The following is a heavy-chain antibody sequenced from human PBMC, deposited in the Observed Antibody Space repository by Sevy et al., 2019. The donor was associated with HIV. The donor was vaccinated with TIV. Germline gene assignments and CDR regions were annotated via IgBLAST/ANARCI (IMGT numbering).Heavy chain of an antibody. J-gene: IGHJ4*02. CDR1: GGSITSLY. D-gene: IGHD1-26*01. V-gene: IGHV4-59*08. CDR3: AGENAWGRGYS. Sequence: SETLSLTCTVSGGSITSLYWNWIRQPPGKGLEWIANISYNGHINYNPSLKSRVTLTLGTSKNQFSLRLSSVTAADTAMYYCAGENAWGRGYSWGQGTLVTVSS. CDR2: ISYNGHI.